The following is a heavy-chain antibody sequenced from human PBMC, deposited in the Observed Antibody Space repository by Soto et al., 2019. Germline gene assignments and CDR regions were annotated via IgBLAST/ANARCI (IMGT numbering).Heavy chain of an antibody. CDR2: MNPNSGNT. V-gene: IGHV1-8*01. CDR1: GYTFTSYD. Sequence: ASVKVSCKASGYTFTSYDINGVRQATGQGLEWMGWMNPNSGNTGYAQKFQGRVTMTRNTPISTAYMELSSLRSEDTAVYYCARGRPATYDYIWGSYRYLDNWFDPWGQGTLVTVSS. CDR3: ARGRPATYDYIWGSYRYLDNWFDP. D-gene: IGHD3-16*02. J-gene: IGHJ5*02.